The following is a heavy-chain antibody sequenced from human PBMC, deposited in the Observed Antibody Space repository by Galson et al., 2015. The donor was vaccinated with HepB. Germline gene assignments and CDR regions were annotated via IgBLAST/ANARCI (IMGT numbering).Heavy chain of an antibody. CDR2: IWYDGSNK. Sequence: SLRLSCAASGFTFSSYGMHWVRQAPGKGLEWVAVIWYDGSNKYYADSVKGRFTISRDNSKNTLYLQMNSLRAEDTAVYYCARDPDPAITWGAFDIWGQGTMVTVSS. CDR1: GFTFSSYG. V-gene: IGHV3-33*01. CDR3: ARDPDPAITWGAFDI. D-gene: IGHD7-27*01. J-gene: IGHJ3*02.